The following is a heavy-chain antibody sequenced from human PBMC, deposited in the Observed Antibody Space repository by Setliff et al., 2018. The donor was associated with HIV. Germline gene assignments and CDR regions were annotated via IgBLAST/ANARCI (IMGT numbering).Heavy chain of an antibody. CDR1: GDSITNDDYY. J-gene: IGHJ5*02. V-gene: IGHV4-39*01. Sequence: PSETLSLTCTVSGDSITNDDYYWGWILQPPGKGLEWIAIIHYNGRTYYDPSLKSRVTIFVDTSKTQFYLKLRSVTASDTAVYYCARYTSKVDWFDPWGQGTLVTVSS. CDR3: ARYTSKVDWFDP. D-gene: IGHD2-2*02. CDR2: IHYNGRT.